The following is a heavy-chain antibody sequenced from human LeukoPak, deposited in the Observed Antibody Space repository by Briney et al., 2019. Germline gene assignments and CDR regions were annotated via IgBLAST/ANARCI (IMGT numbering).Heavy chain of an antibody. V-gene: IGHV3-21*01. CDR1: GFTFSSYS. Sequence: GGSLRLSCAASGFTFSSYSMNWVRQAPGKGLEWVSSISSSTSYIYYADSVKGRFTISRDNAKNSLYLQMNSLRAEDTAVYYCARPRSSSWYDDYWGQGTLVTVPS. J-gene: IGHJ4*02. D-gene: IGHD6-13*01. CDR3: ARPRSSSWYDDY. CDR2: ISSSTSYI.